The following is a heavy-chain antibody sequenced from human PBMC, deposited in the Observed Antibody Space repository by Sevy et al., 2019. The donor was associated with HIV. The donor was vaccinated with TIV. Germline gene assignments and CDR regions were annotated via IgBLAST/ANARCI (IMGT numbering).Heavy chain of an antibody. D-gene: IGHD3-16*01. V-gene: IGHV3-33*01. CDR1: GFTFSSYG. Sequence: GGSLRLSCAASGFTFSSYGMHWVRQAPGKGLEWVAVIWFDGSNTYYADSVRGRLTISRDIAGNTLHLQMNSLRAEDTAVYYSARDLEFYDYGAYGPSFMPDYWGQGTLVSVSS. CDR2: IWFDGSNT. J-gene: IGHJ4*02. CDR3: ARDLEFYDYGAYGPSFMPDY.